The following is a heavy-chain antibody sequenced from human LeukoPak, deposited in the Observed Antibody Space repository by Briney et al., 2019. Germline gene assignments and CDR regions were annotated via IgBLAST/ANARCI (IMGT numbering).Heavy chain of an antibody. Sequence: HPGGSLRLSCAASGITVSSNYMSWVRQAPGKGLEWVSLIYTDGRTFYADSVKGRFTISRDTSKNMVYLQMNSLRADDTAVYFCARRAGALYYYDTSGPFDHWGRGTLVTVSS. CDR3: ARRAGALYYYDTSGPFDH. D-gene: IGHD3-22*01. CDR2: IYTDGRT. V-gene: IGHV3-53*01. CDR1: GITVSSNY. J-gene: IGHJ4*02.